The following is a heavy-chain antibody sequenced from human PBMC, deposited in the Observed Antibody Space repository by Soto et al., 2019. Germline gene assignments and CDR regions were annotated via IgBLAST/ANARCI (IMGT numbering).Heavy chain of an antibody. CDR3: ARGTRGYSGYHDYGMDV. V-gene: IGHV1-18*01. J-gene: IGHJ6*02. CDR1: GYTFTSYG. D-gene: IGHD5-12*01. CDR2: ISAYNGNT. Sequence: AASVKVSCKASGYTFTSYGISWVRQAPGQGLEWMGWISAYNGNTNYAQKLQGRVTMTTDTSTSTAYMELRSLRSDDTAVYYCARGTRGYSGYHDYGMDVWGQGTTVTVSS.